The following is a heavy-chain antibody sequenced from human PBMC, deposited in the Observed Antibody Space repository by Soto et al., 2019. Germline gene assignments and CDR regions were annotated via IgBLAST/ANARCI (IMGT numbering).Heavy chain of an antibody. D-gene: IGHD3-16*01. CDR3: ARDIGFDYVN. V-gene: IGHV3-7*01. Sequence: GGSLRLSCAASGFTFSSYAMTWVRQAPGKGLEWVASIKEDGSEIYYLHSVRGRFSISRDSAGNALHLTMNYLSAEDTGVYFCARDIGFDYVNWGQGTLVTVSS. CDR2: IKEDGSEI. J-gene: IGHJ4*02. CDR1: GFTFSSYA.